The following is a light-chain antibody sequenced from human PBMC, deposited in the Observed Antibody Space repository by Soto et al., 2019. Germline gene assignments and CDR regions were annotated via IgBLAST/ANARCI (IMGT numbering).Light chain of an antibody. J-gene: IGKJ1*01. CDR1: QSVNSNY. CDR3: QQYDNSVRT. V-gene: IGKV3-20*01. CDR2: GAS. Sequence: EIVLTQSPGTLSLSPGERATLSCRASQSVNSNYLACYQQKPGQSPRVLIYGASSRATGIPDRFSGSGSGTDFTLTISRLEPEDFAVYYCQQYDNSVRTFGQGTKVEIK.